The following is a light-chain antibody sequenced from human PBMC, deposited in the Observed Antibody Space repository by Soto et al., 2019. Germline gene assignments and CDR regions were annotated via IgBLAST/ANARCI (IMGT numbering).Light chain of an antibody. Sequence: QSVLTQPASVSGSPGQSITISCTGTSSDVGGYNYVSRYQHHPGKAPKLMIYDVTDRPSGISFRFSGSKSGNTASLTISRLQAEDEADYYCSSYTSSNTVLFGAGTKLTVL. V-gene: IGLV2-14*03. J-gene: IGLJ2*01. CDR3: SSYTSSNTVL. CDR1: SSDVGGYNY. CDR2: DVT.